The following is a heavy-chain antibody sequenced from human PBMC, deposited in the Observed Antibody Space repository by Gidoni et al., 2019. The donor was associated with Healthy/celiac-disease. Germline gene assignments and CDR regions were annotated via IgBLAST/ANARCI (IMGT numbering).Heavy chain of an antibody. D-gene: IGHD3-16*01. CDR2: INANSSGT. J-gene: IGHJ3*02. V-gene: IGHV1-2*02. CDR1: GYTLTGHY. Sequence: QVHLVQSGAEVTKPGASVKFSCTASGYTLTGHYMHWVRQDPGKGLEWMGLINANSSGTDDAQEFQGRVTMTRDTANSTGYMEMSRLRADDTAVYYCARYLGRSTGAFGNWGQGTMVTVSS. CDR3: ARYLGRSTGAFGN.